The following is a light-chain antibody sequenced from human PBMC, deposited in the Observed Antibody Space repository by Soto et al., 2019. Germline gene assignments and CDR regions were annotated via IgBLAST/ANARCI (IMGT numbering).Light chain of an antibody. Sequence: QSALTQPHSVSGSPGQSVTISCTGTSTDVGAYDYVSWYKQHPGEAPKLLIHDVNKRPSGVPDRFSGSKSGNTASLTISGLQAEDEADYYCSSYTSSSTYVFGTGTKVTVL. CDR1: STDVGAYDY. J-gene: IGLJ1*01. V-gene: IGLV2-11*01. CDR3: SSYTSSSTYV. CDR2: DVN.